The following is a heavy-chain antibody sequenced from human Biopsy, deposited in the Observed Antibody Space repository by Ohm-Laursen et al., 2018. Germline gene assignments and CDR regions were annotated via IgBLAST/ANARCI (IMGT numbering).Heavy chain of an antibody. Sequence: SDTLSLTCTVSGASVTSGSYYWSWIRQPPGKGLEWIGNFYYSGSTNYNPSLKSRITMSLDRSKSQVSLRMNSVTAADTAVYYCARARIKASGVLIPETYYFDSWGQGTLVTVSS. J-gene: IGHJ4*02. D-gene: IGHD3-3*01. CDR2: FYYSGST. V-gene: IGHV4-61*01. CDR1: GASVTSGSYY. CDR3: ARARIKASGVLIPETYYFDS.